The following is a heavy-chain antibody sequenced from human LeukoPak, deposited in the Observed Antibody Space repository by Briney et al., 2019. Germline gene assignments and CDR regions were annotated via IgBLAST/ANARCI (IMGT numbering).Heavy chain of an antibody. CDR3: ARGHYDVLAASYKWTPDY. V-gene: IGHV3-21*01. J-gene: IGHJ4*02. CDR1: GFTSNTFN. D-gene: IGHD3-9*01. CDR2: ITSGGDYI. Sequence: GGSLRLSCAASGFTSNTFNMNWVRQAPGKGLEWVSSITSGGDYIYYADSVKGRLTTSRDNAKNSLSLQLNSLRVEDTAVYYRARGHYDVLAASYKWTPDYWGQGTLVTVSS.